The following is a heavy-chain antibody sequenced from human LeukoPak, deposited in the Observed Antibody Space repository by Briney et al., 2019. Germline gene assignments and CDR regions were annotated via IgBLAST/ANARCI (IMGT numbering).Heavy chain of an antibody. D-gene: IGHD5-24*01. Sequence: GRSLRLSCAASGFTFSSYGMHWVSQAPGKGLEWVAVIWYDVSNEYYADSVKGRFTISRDNSKNTLFLQMNSLRAEDTAVYYCAREVQDAYNDPELDYWGQGTLVTVSS. CDR1: GFTFSSYG. V-gene: IGHV3-33*01. CDR2: IWYDVSNE. CDR3: AREVQDAYNDPELDY. J-gene: IGHJ4*02.